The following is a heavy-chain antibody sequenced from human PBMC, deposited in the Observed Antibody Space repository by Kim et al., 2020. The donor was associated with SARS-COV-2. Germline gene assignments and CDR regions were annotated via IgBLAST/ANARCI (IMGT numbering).Heavy chain of an antibody. CDR3: ASRGYYIDF. J-gene: IGHJ4*02. V-gene: IGHV3-48*02. D-gene: IGHD6-13*01. Sequence: SSIYYADSVEGRFTISRDNAKNSVSLQMNSLRDEDTAMYYCASRGYYIDFWVQGTLVTVSS. CDR2: SSI.